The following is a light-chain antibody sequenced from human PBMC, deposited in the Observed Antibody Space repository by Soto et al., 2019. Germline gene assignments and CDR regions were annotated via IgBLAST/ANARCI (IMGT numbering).Light chain of an antibody. J-gene: IGLJ1*01. CDR3: SSYTSSSKGV. CDR1: SSDVGGYNY. CDR2: DVS. V-gene: IGLV2-14*01. Sequence: QSALTQPASVSGSPGQSITISCTGTSSDVGGYNYVSWYQQHPGKAPKLMIDDVSNRPSGVSNRFSGSKSGNTAPLTISGLQAEDEADYYCSSYTSSSKGVFGTGTKVTVL.